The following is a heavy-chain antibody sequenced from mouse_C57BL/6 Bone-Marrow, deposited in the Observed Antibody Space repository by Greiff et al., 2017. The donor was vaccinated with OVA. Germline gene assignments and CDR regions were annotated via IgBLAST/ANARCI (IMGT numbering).Heavy chain of an antibody. J-gene: IGHJ3*01. CDR2: ISYDGSN. D-gene: IGHD2-5*01. Sequence: EVKLMESGPGLVKPSQSLSLTCSVTGYSITSGYYWNWIRQFPGNKLEWMGYISYDGSNNYNPSLKNRISITRDTSKNQFFLKLNSVTTEDTATYYCASSNSFAYWGQGTLVTVSA. CDR3: ASSNSFAY. CDR1: GYSITSGYY. V-gene: IGHV3-6*01.